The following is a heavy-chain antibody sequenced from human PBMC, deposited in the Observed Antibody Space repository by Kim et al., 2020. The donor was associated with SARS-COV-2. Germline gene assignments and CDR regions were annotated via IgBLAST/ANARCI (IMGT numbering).Heavy chain of an antibody. Sequence: YYADSVKGRFTISRDKSKNTLYLQMSSLSGEDTAVYYCVKDSSSWYYFDFWGQGTLVTVSS. CDR3: VKDSSSWYYFDF. D-gene: IGHD6-13*01. J-gene: IGHJ4*02. V-gene: IGHV3-64D*09.